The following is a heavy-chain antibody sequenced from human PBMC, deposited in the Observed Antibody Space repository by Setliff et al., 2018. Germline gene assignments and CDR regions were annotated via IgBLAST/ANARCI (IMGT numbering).Heavy chain of an antibody. J-gene: IGHJ6*03. CDR1: GFAFNNAW. Sequence: PGGSLRLSCAASGFAFNNAWMSWVRQSPGKGLEWVGLIKTKGDGGTRDYAAPVEGRFTISRDDSKNTVYLQMNSLKIEDSGVYYCTTGQFCFNGVCYPSLYHYMDVWGKGTTVTVSS. D-gene: IGHD2-8*01. CDR2: IKTKGDGGTR. V-gene: IGHV3-15*05. CDR3: TTGQFCFNGVCYPSLYHYMDV.